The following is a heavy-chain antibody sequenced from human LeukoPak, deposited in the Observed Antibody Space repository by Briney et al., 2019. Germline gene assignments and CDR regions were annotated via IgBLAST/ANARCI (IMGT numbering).Heavy chain of an antibody. J-gene: IGHJ4*02. Sequence: GGSLRLSCSASGXIISNYAMHWVRQAPGKGLEYVSGISANGGSTYYADSVKGRFTISRDNSKNTLYLQMSSLRTEDTAIYHCVKDLYKGDSSSWYYFDYWGQGTLVTVSS. CDR3: VKDLYKGDSSSWYYFDY. CDR2: ISANGGST. D-gene: IGHD6-13*01. V-gene: IGHV3-64D*06. CDR1: GXIISNYA.